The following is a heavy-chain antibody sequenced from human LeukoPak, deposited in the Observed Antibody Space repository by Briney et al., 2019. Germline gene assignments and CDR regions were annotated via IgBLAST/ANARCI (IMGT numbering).Heavy chain of an antibody. CDR3: ARGYCSGGSCYFDY. Sequence: GGSLRLSRAASGFTVSSNYMSWVCQAPGKGLEWVSFIYSGGSTYYADSVKGRFTISRDNSKNTLYLQMNSLKAEDTAVYYCARGYCSGGSCYFDYWGQGTLVTVSS. J-gene: IGHJ4*02. V-gene: IGHV3-66*01. D-gene: IGHD2-15*01. CDR2: IYSGGST. CDR1: GFTVSSNY.